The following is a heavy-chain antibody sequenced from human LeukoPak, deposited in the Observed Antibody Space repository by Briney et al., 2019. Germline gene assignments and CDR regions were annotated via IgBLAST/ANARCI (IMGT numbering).Heavy chain of an antibody. J-gene: IGHJ3*02. D-gene: IGHD2-15*01. CDR2: TSYDGSNK. CDR3: AKDSPPLGRAFGI. CDR1: GLTFSSYG. V-gene: IGHV3-30*18. Sequence: GRSLRLSCAASGLTFSSYGMHWVRQAPGKGLEWVAVTSYDGSNKYYADSVKGRFTISRDNSKNTLYLQMNSLRAEDTAVYYCAKDSPPLGRAFGIWGQGTMVTVSS.